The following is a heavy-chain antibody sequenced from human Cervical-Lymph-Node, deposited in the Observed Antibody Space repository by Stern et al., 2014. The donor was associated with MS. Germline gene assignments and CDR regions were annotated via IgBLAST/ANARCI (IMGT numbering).Heavy chain of an antibody. V-gene: IGHV1-2*06. J-gene: IGHJ4*02. CDR3: ARVRSNYEFDF. CDR1: GYTFTAYY. Sequence: VQLVASGAEVKKPGASVKVSCKASGYTFTAYYMHWVRQAPGQGLEWMGRINPSSGGATYAQNFQGRVTMTRDTSISTAYMDLSSLRSDDTAVYYCARVRSNYEFDFWGQGTLVTVSS. CDR2: INPSSGGA. D-gene: IGHD4-11*01.